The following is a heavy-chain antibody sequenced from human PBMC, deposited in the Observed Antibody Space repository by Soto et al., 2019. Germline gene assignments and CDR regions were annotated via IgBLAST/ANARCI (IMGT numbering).Heavy chain of an antibody. CDR1: GGSISSYY. Sequence: PSETLSLTCTVSGGSISSYYWSWIRQPPGKGLECIGYIYYSGSTNYNPSLKSRVTISVDTSKNPFSLKLSSVTAADTAVYYCARDRRNFTSYAYYYYGMDVWGQGTTVTVSS. CDR2: IYYSGST. V-gene: IGHV4-59*01. D-gene: IGHD3-16*01. J-gene: IGHJ6*02. CDR3: ARDRRNFTSYAYYYYGMDV.